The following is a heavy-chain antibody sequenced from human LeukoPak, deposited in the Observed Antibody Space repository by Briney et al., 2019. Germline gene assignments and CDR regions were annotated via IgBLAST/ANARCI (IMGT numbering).Heavy chain of an antibody. Sequence: GGSLRLSCAASDFSFITYAMSWVRQAPGKGLEWVSTISGGGDATYYADSVKGRFTISRDNSKNTLYLQMNSLRAEDTAVYYCASEDYTAMAMDVWGKGTTVTISS. J-gene: IGHJ6*03. CDR3: ASEDYTAMAMDV. D-gene: IGHD5-18*01. V-gene: IGHV3-23*01. CDR1: DFSFITYA. CDR2: ISGGGDAT.